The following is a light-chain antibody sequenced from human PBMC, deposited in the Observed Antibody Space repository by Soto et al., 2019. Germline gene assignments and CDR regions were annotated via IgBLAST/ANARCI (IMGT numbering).Light chain of an antibody. CDR3: QSYDSTLSGSRV. J-gene: IGLJ2*01. CDR1: SSNIGANYD. V-gene: IGLV1-40*01. Sequence: QSVLTQPPSVSGAPGQTVTISCTGSSSNIGANYDVHWYQQVPGTAPKLLIYGNSNRPSGVPDRFSGSKSGTSASLAITGLQAEDEADYYCQSYDSTLSGSRVFGGGTKLTVL. CDR2: GNS.